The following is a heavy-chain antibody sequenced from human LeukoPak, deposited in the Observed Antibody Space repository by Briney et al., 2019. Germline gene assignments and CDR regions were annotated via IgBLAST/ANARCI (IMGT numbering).Heavy chain of an antibody. J-gene: IGHJ4*02. V-gene: IGHV3-21*01. D-gene: IGHD3-22*01. Sequence: GGSLRLSCAASGFTFNSYTMNWVRQAPGKGLEWVSSISSSSSYIYYAGSVKGRFTISRDNAKNSLYLQMNSLRAEDTAVYYCARDYYYDTSGYYSFDYWGQGTLVTVSS. CDR1: GFTFNSYT. CDR3: ARDYYYDTSGYYSFDY. CDR2: ISSSSSYI.